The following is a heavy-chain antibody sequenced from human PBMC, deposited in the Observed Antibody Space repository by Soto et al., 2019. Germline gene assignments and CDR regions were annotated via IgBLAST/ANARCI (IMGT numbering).Heavy chain of an antibody. CDR1: GGSISSSSYY. CDR3: ARDRMYDSSGYYYPHCDY. CDR2: IYYSGST. Sequence: PSETLSLTCTVSGGSISSSSYYWGWIRQPPGKGLEWIGSIYYSGSTYYNPSLKSRVTISVDTSKNQFSLKLSSVTAADTAVYYCARDRMYDSSGYYYPHCDYWGQGTLVTVSS. J-gene: IGHJ4*02. V-gene: IGHV4-39*02. D-gene: IGHD3-22*01.